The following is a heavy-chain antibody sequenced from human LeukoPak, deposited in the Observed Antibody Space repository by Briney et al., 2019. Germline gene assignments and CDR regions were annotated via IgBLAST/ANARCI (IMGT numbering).Heavy chain of an antibody. J-gene: IGHJ4*02. D-gene: IGHD3-3*01. CDR1: GYSISSGYY. Sequence: SETLSLTXAVSGYSISSGYYWGWIRQPPGKGLEWIGSIYHSGSTYYNPSLKSRVTISVDTSKNQFSLKLSSVTAADTAVYYCARHTRPDYDFWSGLDYWGQGTLVTVSS. CDR3: ARHTRPDYDFWSGLDY. V-gene: IGHV4-38-2*01. CDR2: IYHSGST.